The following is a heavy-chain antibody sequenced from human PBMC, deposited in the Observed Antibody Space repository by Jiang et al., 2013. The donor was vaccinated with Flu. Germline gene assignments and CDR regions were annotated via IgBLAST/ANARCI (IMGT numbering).Heavy chain of an antibody. CDR1: GYSFTSYW. CDR2: IDPSDSYT. Sequence: GAEVKKPGESLRISCKGSGYSFTSYWISWVRQMPGKGLEWMGRIDPSDSYTNYSPSFQGHVTISADKSISTAYLQWSSLKASDTAMYYCASRGGRSTVTTSFYYYGMDVWGQGTTVTVSS. D-gene: IGHD4-17*01. CDR3: ASRGGRSTVTTSFYYYGMDV. J-gene: IGHJ6*02. V-gene: IGHV5-10-1*01.